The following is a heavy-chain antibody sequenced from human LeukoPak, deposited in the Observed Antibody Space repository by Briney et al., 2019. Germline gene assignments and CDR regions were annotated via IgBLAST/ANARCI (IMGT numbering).Heavy chain of an antibody. V-gene: IGHV3-21*01. J-gene: IGHJ4*02. D-gene: IGHD3-10*01. CDR3: AREAMVRGVYLFGY. CDR2: ISSSSSYI. CDR1: GFTFSSYS. Sequence: PGGSLRLSCAASGFTFSSYSMNWVRQAPGKGLEWVSSISSSSSYIYYADSVKGRFTISRDNAKNSLYLQMNSLRAEDTAVYYCAREAMVRGVYLFGYWGQGTLVTVSS.